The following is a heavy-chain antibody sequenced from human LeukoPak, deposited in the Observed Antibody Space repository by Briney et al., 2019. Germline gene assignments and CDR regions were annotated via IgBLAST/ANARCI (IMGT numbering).Heavy chain of an antibody. V-gene: IGHV4-30-4*01. CDR1: GGSISSGDYY. Sequence: SETLSLTCTVSGGSISSGDYYWSWIRQPPGKGLEWIGYIYYSGSTYCNPSLKSRVTISVDTSKNQFSLKLSSVTAADTAVYYCARVDSSGWYVEGWGQGTLVTVSS. D-gene: IGHD6-19*01. CDR3: ARVDSSGWYVEG. J-gene: IGHJ4*02. CDR2: IYYSGST.